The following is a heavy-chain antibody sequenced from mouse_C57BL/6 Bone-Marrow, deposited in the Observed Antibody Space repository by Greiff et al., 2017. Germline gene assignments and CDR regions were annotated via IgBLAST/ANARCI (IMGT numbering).Heavy chain of an antibody. Sequence: VQLQQSGAELVRPGASVKLSCKASGYTFTDYEMHCVKQTPVHGLEWIGAIGPETCGTAYNQKFKGQATITADNSSNTAYMELRSLTSEASAVYSCSREGYCSSYGDFFGYWGQGTTLTVSS. V-gene: IGHV1-23*01. CDR1: GYTFTDYE. CDR3: SREGYCSSYGDFFGY. CDR2: IGPETCGT. J-gene: IGHJ2*01. D-gene: IGHD1-1*01.